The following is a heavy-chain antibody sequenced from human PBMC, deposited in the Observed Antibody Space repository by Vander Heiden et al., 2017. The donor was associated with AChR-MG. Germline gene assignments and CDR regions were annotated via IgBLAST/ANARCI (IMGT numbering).Heavy chain of an antibody. Sequence: EVQLLESGGGWVQPGGSLRLSCVVPGPPLGDYTMSWVRQAPGKGLEWVSSLSASGEITYYADSVKGRFTISRDNSKNTVDLQMNSLRVDDTAIYYCAKVNPGSYSDYWGQGTLVTVSS. J-gene: IGHJ4*02. CDR2: LSASGEIT. V-gene: IGHV3-23*01. D-gene: IGHD1-26*01. CDR3: AKVNPGSYSDY. CDR1: GPPLGDYT.